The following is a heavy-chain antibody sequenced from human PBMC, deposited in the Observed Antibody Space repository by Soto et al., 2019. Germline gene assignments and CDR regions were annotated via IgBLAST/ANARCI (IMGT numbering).Heavy chain of an antibody. D-gene: IGHD2-8*01. V-gene: IGHV3-23*01. CDR3: AKDRVCGVPYYCYGLAF. J-gene: IGHJ6*02. CDR1: GFNFDKYP. CDR2: ISGRGGNI. Sequence: GGSLRLSCAASGFNFDKYPMNWVRQAPGKGLEWVSGISGRGGNIYYAESVKGRFTISRDNSKNTLNLQMNSLRVEDTAVYYCAKDRVCGVPYYCYGLAFWGQGTTVTVSS.